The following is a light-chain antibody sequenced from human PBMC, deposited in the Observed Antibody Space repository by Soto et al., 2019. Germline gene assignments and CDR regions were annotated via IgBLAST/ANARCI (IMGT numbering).Light chain of an antibody. Sequence: IHMTHSPSTLSGSLSYRVTISSRASQTISSWLAWYQQKPGKAPKLLIYKASTLKSGVPSRFSGSGSGTEFTLTISSLQPDDFATYYCQHYNSYSEAFGQGTKVDIK. J-gene: IGKJ1*01. V-gene: IGKV1-5*03. CDR1: QTISSW. CDR3: QHYNSYSEA. CDR2: KAS.